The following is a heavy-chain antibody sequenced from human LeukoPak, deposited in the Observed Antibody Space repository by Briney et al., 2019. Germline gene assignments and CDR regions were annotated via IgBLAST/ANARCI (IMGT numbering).Heavy chain of an antibody. J-gene: IGHJ6*03. Sequence: TLSLTCTVSGGSISSGGYYWSWIRQHPGKGLEWIGYIYYSGSTHYNPSLKSRVTISVDTSKNQFSLKLSSVTAADTAVYYCARGMTPYYYYMDVWGKGTTVTVSS. CDR1: GGSISSGGYY. CDR2: IYYSGST. V-gene: IGHV4-31*03. CDR3: ARGMTPYYYYMDV.